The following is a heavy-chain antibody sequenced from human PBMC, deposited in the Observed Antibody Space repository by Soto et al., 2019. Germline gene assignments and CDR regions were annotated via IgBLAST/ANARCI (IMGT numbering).Heavy chain of an antibody. CDR2: INQDGSET. D-gene: IGHD3-3*01. CDR3: ARDSAIFGVPFTDY. CDR1: GFTFSNYW. V-gene: IGHV3-7*01. J-gene: IGHJ4*02. Sequence: EVQLVESGGGLVQPGGSLRLSCAASGFTFSNYWTSWVRQAPGKGLEWVASINQDGSETYYVDSVRGRFTIARDNAKNSLYLQMYSLRADDTAVYYCARDSAIFGVPFTDYWGQGTLVTVSS.